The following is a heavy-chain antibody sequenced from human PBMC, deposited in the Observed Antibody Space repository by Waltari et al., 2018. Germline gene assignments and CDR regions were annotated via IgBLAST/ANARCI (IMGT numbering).Heavy chain of an antibody. CDR2: MNPNSGNT. D-gene: IGHD3-3*02. V-gene: IGHV1-8*01. CDR1: GYTFTSYD. CDR3: ARQHFWDLSSGWYFDL. Sequence: QVQLVQSGAEVKKPGASVKVSCKASGYTFTSYDINWVRQAPGQGLEWMGWMNPNSGNTGYAQKFQGRVTMTRNTSISTAYMELSSLRSEDTAVYYCARQHFWDLSSGWYFDLWGRGTLVTVSS. J-gene: IGHJ2*01.